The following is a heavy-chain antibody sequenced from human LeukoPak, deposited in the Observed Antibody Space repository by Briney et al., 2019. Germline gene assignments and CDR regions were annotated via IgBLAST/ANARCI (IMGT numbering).Heavy chain of an antibody. J-gene: IGHJ4*02. D-gene: IGHD3-9*01. Sequence: ASVKVSCKASGYTFANYGINWVRQAPGQGLEWMGWMNPNSGNTGYAQKFQGRVTMIRNTSISTAYMELSSLRSEDTAVYYCARGLELRYFDWLFSFYYFDYWGQGTLVTVSS. CDR2: MNPNSGNT. CDR3: ARGLELRYFDWLFSFYYFDY. CDR1: GYTFANYG. V-gene: IGHV1-8*02.